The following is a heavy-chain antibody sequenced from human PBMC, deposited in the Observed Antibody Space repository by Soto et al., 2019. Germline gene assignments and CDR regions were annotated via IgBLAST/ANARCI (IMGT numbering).Heavy chain of an antibody. CDR2: IWYDGSNK. V-gene: IGHV3-33*01. Sequence: GGSLTLSCAASGFAFSSYSMHSLRQAPGNGLEWVAVIWYDGSNKYYADSVKGRFTITRDNSKNTLYLQMNSLRAEDTAVYYCASSTKAVAGTSYYFDYWGQGTLVTVSS. D-gene: IGHD6-19*01. CDR3: ASSTKAVAGTSYYFDY. CDR1: GFAFSSYS. J-gene: IGHJ4*02.